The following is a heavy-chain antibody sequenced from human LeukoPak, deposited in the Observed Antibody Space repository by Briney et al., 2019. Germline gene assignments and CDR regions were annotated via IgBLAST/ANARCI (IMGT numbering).Heavy chain of an antibody. J-gene: IGHJ4*02. V-gene: IGHV1-2*02. Sequence: ASVKVSCKASGYIFTSYYIHGVRQAPGQGLGWMGWINSNSGVTNYAQKFQGRVTMTSDMSISTAYMELRRLKSDDTAVYYCARDPGSNFFDYWGQGTQITVSS. CDR1: GYIFTSYY. CDR3: ARDPGSNFFDY. CDR2: INSNSGVT. D-gene: IGHD5/OR15-5a*01.